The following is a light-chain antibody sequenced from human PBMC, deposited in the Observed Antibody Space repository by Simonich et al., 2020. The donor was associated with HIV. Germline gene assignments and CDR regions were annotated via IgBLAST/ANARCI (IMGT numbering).Light chain of an antibody. CDR2: WAS. Sequence: DIVMTQSPDSLAVSLGERATINRKSSQSVLYSSNNKNYLAWYQQKPGQPPKLLFYWASTRESGVPDRFSGSGSGTDFTLTISILQAEDVALYYCQQYYSTPLTFGGGTKVEI. J-gene: IGKJ4*01. CDR1: QSVLYSSNNKNY. V-gene: IGKV4-1*01. CDR3: QQYYSTPLT.